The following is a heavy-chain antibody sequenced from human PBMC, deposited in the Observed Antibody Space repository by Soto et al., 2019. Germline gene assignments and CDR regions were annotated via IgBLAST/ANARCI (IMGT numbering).Heavy chain of an antibody. CDR3: ARTVVSSVGGEFDY. CDR2: IYTSGST. D-gene: IGHD3-16*01. CDR1: GGSISSYY. J-gene: IGHJ4*02. V-gene: IGHV4-4*07. Sequence: PSETLSLTCTVSGGSISSYYWSWIRQPAGKGLEWIGRIYTSGSTNYNPSPKSRVTMSVDTSKNQFSLKLSSVTAADTAVYYCARTVVSSVGGEFDYWGQGTLVTVSS.